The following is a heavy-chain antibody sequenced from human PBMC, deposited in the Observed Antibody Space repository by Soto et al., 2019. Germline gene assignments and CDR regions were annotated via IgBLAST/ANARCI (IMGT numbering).Heavy chain of an antibody. J-gene: IGHJ4*02. CDR2: LNAGNGHT. CDR3: ARDWSYYDSSGPGDY. D-gene: IGHD3-22*01. V-gene: IGHV1-3*01. CDR1: GYTFTIYP. Sequence: ASVKVSCKASGYTFTIYPMHWVPQAPGQGLEWMGWLNAGNGHTKYSQKFQGRVTITRDTSASTAYMELSSLRSEDTAVYYCARDWSYYDSSGPGDYWGQGTLVTGSS.